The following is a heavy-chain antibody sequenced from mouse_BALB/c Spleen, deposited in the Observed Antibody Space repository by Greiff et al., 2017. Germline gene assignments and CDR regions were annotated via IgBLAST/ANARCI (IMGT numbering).Heavy chain of an antibody. CDR1: GFTFSSYG. D-gene: IGHD2-14*01. CDR3: ARGGYRYDDYYAMDY. CDR2: ISSGGSYT. V-gene: IGHV5-6*01. J-gene: IGHJ4*01. Sequence: EVKVVESGGDLVKPGGSLKLSCAASGFTFSSYGMSWVRQTPDKRLEWVATISSGGSYTYYPDSVKGRFTISRDNAKNTLYLQMSSLKSEDTAMYYCARGGYRYDDYYAMDYWGQGTSVTVSS.